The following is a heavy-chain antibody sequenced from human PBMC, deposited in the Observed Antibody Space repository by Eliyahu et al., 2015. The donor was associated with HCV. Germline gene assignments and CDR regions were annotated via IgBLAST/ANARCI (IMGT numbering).Heavy chain of an antibody. D-gene: IGHD5-12*01. CDR3: ARHGGGYDSPFDY. V-gene: IGHV4-39*01. Sequence: QLQLQESGPGLVKPSETLSLTCTVSGGSINPSSTYYWGWIRQPPGKGLEWIGSIYYSGSTYYNPSLKSRVTFSLDTSKNQFSLKLNSVTAADTAVYYCARHGGGYDSPFDYWGQGTLVTVSS. CDR1: GGSINPSSTYY. J-gene: IGHJ4*02. CDR2: IYYSGST.